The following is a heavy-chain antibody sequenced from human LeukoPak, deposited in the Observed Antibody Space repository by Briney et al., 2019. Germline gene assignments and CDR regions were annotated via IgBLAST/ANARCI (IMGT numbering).Heavy chain of an antibody. D-gene: IGHD5-18*01. J-gene: IGHJ4*02. Sequence: GGSLRLSCAASGFTFSSYWMSWVRQAPGKGLEWVANIKQDGSEKYYVDSVKGRFTISRDNAKNSLYLQMNSLRAEDTAAYYCARDPGTAMASEDYWGQGTLVTVSS. CDR3: ARDPGTAMASEDY. CDR1: GFTFSSYW. CDR2: IKQDGSEK. V-gene: IGHV3-7*01.